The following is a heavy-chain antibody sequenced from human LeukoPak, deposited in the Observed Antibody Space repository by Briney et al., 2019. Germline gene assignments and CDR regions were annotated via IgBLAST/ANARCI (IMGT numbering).Heavy chain of an antibody. D-gene: IGHD2-21*02. CDR1: GYTFTSYG. CDR2: ISAYSGNT. J-gene: IGHJ4*02. CDR3: ARGAVSTVTAGGIDY. Sequence: ASVKVSCKASGYTFTSYGISWVRQAPGQGLEWMAWISAYSGNTEYAENIQGRVTMTTDTSTSTAYMELRSLRSDDTAVYYCARGAVSTVTAGGIDYWGQGTLVTVSS. V-gene: IGHV1-18*01.